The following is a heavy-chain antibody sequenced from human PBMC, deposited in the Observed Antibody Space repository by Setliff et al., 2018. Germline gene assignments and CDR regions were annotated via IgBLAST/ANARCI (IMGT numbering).Heavy chain of an antibody. CDR1: GFTFSTYS. CDR2: ISASSSTI. V-gene: IGHV3-48*01. D-gene: IGHD3-16*01. J-gene: IGHJ4*02. Sequence: TGGSLRLSCAASGFTFSTYSMNWVRQGPGKGLEWVSYISASSSTIYYSGSVKGRFTISRDNAKNSLFLQMNSLRAEDTAVYYCARDGGEYWGQGTLVTVSS. CDR3: ARDGGEY.